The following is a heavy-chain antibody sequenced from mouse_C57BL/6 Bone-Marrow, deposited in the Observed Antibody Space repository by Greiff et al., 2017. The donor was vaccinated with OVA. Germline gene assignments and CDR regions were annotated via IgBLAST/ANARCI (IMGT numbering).Heavy chain of an antibody. Sequence: VHRVESGPELVKPGASVKISCKASGYAFSSSWMNWVKQRPGKGLEWIGRIYPGDGDTNYNGKVKGKVTLTADKSSSTSYMQLSRLTSEDSAVYFSARVTTVVGYFDVWGTGTTVTVSS. D-gene: IGHD1-1*01. V-gene: IGHV1-82*01. CDR3: ARVTTVVGYFDV. CDR1: GYAFSSSW. CDR2: IYPGDGDT. J-gene: IGHJ1*03.